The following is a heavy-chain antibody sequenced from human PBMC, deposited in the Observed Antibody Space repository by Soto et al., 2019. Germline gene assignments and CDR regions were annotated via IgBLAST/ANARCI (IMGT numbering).Heavy chain of an antibody. CDR1: GFTFSGYG. J-gene: IGHJ5*02. V-gene: IGHV3-33*01. Sequence: QVQLVESGGGVVQPGRSLRLSCAASGFTFSGYGMHWVRQAPGKGLEWVAVIWYDGSNKYYADSVKGRFTISRDNSKNTLYLQMNSLRAEDTAVYYCARDVGTTVTTGWFDPWGQGTLVTVSS. CDR2: IWYDGSNK. CDR3: ARDVGTTVTTGWFDP. D-gene: IGHD4-17*01.